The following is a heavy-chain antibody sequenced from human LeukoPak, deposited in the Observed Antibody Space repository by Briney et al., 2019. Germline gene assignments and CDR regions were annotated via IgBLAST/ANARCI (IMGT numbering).Heavy chain of an antibody. CDR3: AKDGTDSSGYEYYFDY. Sequence: GGSLRLSCAASGFTFTNYGMDRVRQAPGKGPEWVAVISFDGSKKDYADSVKGRFTISRDNSKNTLYLQMNSLRAEDTAVYYCAKDGTDSSGYEYYFDYWGQGTLVTVSS. CDR2: ISFDGSKK. D-gene: IGHD3-22*01. J-gene: IGHJ4*02. CDR1: GFTFTNYG. V-gene: IGHV3-30*18.